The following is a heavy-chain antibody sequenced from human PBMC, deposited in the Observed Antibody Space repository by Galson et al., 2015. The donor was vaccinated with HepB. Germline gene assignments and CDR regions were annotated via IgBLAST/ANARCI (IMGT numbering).Heavy chain of an antibody. D-gene: IGHD3/OR15-3a*01. CDR2: INPKSGRT. J-gene: IGHJ5*01. Sequence: SVKVSCKGPGNTFTGYYMHWVRQAPGQGLEWMGWINPKSGRTKYAEKFEGRVTMTRDTSISTAYMELTALRSDDTAIYYRARDITSLYDFLTGYRYNCFDSWGQGTRVSVSS. CDR1: GNTFTGYY. CDR3: ARDITSLYDFLTGYRYNCFDS. V-gene: IGHV1-2*02.